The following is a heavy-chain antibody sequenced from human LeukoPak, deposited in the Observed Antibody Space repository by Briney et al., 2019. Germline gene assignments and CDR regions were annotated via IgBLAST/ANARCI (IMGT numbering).Heavy chain of an antibody. CDR2: IWYDGSNK. D-gene: IGHD6-13*01. V-gene: IGHV3-33*01. Sequence: PGRSLRLSCAASGFTFSSYGMHWVRQAPGKGLEWVAVIWYDGSNKYYADSVKGRFTISRDNSKNTLYLQMDSLRAEDTAVYYCARDRDSSSWYSLLYYYYGMDVWGQGTTVTVSS. CDR3: ARDRDSSSWYSLLYYYYGMDV. J-gene: IGHJ6*02. CDR1: GFTFSSYG.